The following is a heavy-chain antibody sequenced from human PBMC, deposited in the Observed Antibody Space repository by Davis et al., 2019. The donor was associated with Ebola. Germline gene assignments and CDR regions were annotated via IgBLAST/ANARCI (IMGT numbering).Heavy chain of an antibody. CDR3: ARWASVGY. CDR2: IKADGSAK. D-gene: IGHD1-26*01. J-gene: IGHJ4*02. Sequence: GESLKIPCAASGFTFSSYWMSWVRQAPEKGLEWVATIKADGSAKYYVDSVKGRFTISRDNVKNSLYLQMDSLRAEDTAVYYCARWASVGYWGQGTLVTVSS. CDR1: GFTFSSYW. V-gene: IGHV3-7*01.